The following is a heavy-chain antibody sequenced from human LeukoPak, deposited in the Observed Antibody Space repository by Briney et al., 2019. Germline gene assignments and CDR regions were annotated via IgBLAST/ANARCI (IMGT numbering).Heavy chain of an antibody. J-gene: IGHJ5*02. Sequence: ASVKVSCKASGGTFSSYAISWVRQAPGQGLEWMGGIIPIFGTANYAKKFQGRVTITADESTSTAYMELSSLRSEDTAVYYCARVGYCSGGSCYHNWFDPWGQGTLVTVSS. CDR2: IIPIFGTA. CDR1: GGTFSSYA. D-gene: IGHD2-15*01. V-gene: IGHV1-69*13. CDR3: ARVGYCSGGSCYHNWFDP.